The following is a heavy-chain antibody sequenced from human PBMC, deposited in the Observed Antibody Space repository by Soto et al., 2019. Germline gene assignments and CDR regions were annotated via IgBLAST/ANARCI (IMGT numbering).Heavy chain of an antibody. J-gene: IGHJ4*02. D-gene: IGHD3-3*01. V-gene: IGHV3-23*01. CDR3: AKSRGDFWSGYFYFDY. CDR1: GFTFSSYA. Sequence: GGSLRLSCAASGFTFSSYAMSWVRQAPGKGLEWVSAISGSGGSTYYADSVKGRFTISRDNSKNTLYLQMNSLRAEDTAVYYCAKSRGDFWSGYFYFDYWGQGTLVTVSS. CDR2: ISGSGGST.